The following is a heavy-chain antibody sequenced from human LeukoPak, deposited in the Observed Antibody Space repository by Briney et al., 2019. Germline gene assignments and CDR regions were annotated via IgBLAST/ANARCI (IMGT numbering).Heavy chain of an antibody. Sequence: PSETLSLTCKVSGGSISSYYWSWIRQPPGKGLEWIGRMSSSGISTYSPSLKSRVTISIDTSRNQFSMNLNSVTAADTAVYYCAKGAGPPWFDPWGQGTLVTVSS. J-gene: IGHJ5*02. CDR2: MSSSGIS. D-gene: IGHD6-19*01. V-gene: IGHV4-59*08. CDR1: GGSISSYY. CDR3: AKGAGPPWFDP.